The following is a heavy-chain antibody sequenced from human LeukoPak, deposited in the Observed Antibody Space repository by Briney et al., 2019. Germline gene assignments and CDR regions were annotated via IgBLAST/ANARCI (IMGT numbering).Heavy chain of an antibody. D-gene: IGHD6-13*01. V-gene: IGHV4-34*01. CDR3: ARCFQSSSWYSFDY. CDR2: INHSGST. CDR1: GGSFSGYY. J-gene: IGHJ4*02. Sequence: SATLSLTCTVYGGSFSGYYWSWIRQPPGKGLEWIGEINHSGSTNYNPSLKSRVTISVDTSKNQCSLKLSSVTAADTAVYYCARCFQSSSWYSFDYWGQGTLVTVSS.